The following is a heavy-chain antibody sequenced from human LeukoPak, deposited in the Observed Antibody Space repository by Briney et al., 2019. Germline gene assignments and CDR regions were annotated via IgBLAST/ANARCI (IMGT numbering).Heavy chain of an antibody. Sequence: SVKVSCKASGGTFSSYAISWVRQAPGQGLEWMGGIIPIFGTANYAQKFQGRVTITTDESTSTAYMELSRLRSDDTAVYYCARDSLHYYDSSGNWGQGTLVTVSS. J-gene: IGHJ4*02. CDR2: IIPIFGTA. D-gene: IGHD3-22*01. V-gene: IGHV1-69*05. CDR3: ARDSLHYYDSSGN. CDR1: GGTFSSYA.